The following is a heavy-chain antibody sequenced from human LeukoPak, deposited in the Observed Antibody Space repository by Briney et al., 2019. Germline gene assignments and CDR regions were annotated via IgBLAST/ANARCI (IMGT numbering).Heavy chain of an antibody. V-gene: IGHV4-34*01. CDR2: INHSGST. CDR1: GGSFSGYY. CDR3: ARGRYGSALDY. Sequence: SETLSLTCAVYGGSFSGYYWSWIRQPPGKGLEWIGEINHSGSTNYNPSLKSRVTISVGTSKNQFSLKLSSVTAADTAVYYCARGRYGSALDYWGQGILVTVSS. J-gene: IGHJ4*02. D-gene: IGHD3-10*01.